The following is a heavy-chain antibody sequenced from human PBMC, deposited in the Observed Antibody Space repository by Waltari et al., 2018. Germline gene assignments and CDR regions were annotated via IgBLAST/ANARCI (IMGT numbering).Heavy chain of an antibody. V-gene: IGHV3-21*02. CDR3: ARSADIGVVVAAITERKYMDV. CDR1: GFTFSSYS. J-gene: IGHJ6*03. CDR2: ISGNSIYI. Sequence: EVQLVESGGGLVKPGGSLRLSCSASGFTFSSYSVNWVRQPPGKGLEWVSSISGNSIYIYYADSVQGRFTISRDNAKNSLYLQMNSLRAEDTAVYYCARSADIGVVVAAITERKYMDVWGKGTTVTVSS. D-gene: IGHD2-15*01.